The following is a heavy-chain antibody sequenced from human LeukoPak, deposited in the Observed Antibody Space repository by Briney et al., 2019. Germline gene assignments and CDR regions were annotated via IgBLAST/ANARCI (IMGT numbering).Heavy chain of an antibody. V-gene: IGHV4-59*01. Sequence: WGTLALTCTVSGGSISSYYWSWIRQPPGKGLEWIGYIYYSGSTNYNPSLKSRVTISVDTSKNQCSLKLSSVTAADTAVYYCARVGRGYSSSWYVGYYYYMDVWGKGTTVTVSS. J-gene: IGHJ6*03. CDR3: ARVGRGYSSSWYVGYYYYMDV. CDR1: GGSISSYY. CDR2: IYYSGST. D-gene: IGHD6-13*01.